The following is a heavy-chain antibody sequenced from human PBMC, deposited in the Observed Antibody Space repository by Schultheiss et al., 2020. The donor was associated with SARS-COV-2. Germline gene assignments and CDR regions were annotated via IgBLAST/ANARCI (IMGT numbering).Heavy chain of an antibody. Sequence: GGSLRLSCAASGFTFSSYAMSWVRQAPGKGLEWVSAISGSGGSTYYADSVKGRFTISRDNSKNTLYLQMNSLRAEDTAVYYCTSYLQSNVDYWGQGTLVTVSS. J-gene: IGHJ4*02. CDR1: GFTFSSYA. D-gene: IGHD4-11*01. V-gene: IGHV3-23*01. CDR2: ISGSGGST. CDR3: TSYLQSNVDY.